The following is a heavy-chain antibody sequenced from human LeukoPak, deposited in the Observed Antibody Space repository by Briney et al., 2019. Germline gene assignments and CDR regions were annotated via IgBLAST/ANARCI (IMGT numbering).Heavy chain of an antibody. Sequence: GESLKISCKGSGYSFTSYWIGWVRQIPGKGLEWMGIIYPGDSDTRYSPSFQGQVTISADKSISTAYLQWSSLKAPDTAMYYCARQTNGELSPTHYYYYGMDVWGQGTTVTVSS. CDR1: GYSFTSYW. V-gene: IGHV5-51*01. J-gene: IGHJ6*02. CDR2: IYPGDSDT. CDR3: ARQTNGELSPTHYYYYGMDV. D-gene: IGHD3-10*01.